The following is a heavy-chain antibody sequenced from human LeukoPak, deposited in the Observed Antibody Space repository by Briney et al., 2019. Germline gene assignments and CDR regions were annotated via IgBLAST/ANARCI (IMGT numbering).Heavy chain of an antibody. J-gene: IGHJ4*02. CDR3: ARDNDFWSLDY. V-gene: IGHV3-74*01. CDR2: IKGDVSYA. CDR1: GFTLYSYW. D-gene: IGHD3-3*01. Sequence: TGGGLRLSCAAPGFTLYSYWMHWVRQAPGKGVGWVSRIKGDVSYANYADSVKGRFTISRDNAKNTLYLQMNSLRVEDTAVYYCARDNDFWSLDYWGQGALVTVSS.